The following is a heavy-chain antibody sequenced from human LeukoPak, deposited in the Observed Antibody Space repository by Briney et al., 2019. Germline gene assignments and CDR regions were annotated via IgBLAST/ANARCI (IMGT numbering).Heavy chain of an antibody. CDR2: INHSGSS. CDR3: AVKYYDFWSGYYAAFDY. V-gene: IGHV4-34*01. CDR1: ARPSSAHH. D-gene: IGHD3-3*01. Sequence: PAETLSLTCAVYARPSSAHHCSCIPRPPRMGRTTSGDINHSGSSNYKPSLKSRVTTSVDPSKNQYSLKLSSVTAADTAVYYCAVKYYDFWSGYYAAFDYWGQGTLVTVTS. J-gene: IGHJ4*01.